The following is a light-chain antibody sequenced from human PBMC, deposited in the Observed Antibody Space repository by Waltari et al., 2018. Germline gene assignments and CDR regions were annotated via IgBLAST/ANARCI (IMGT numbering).Light chain of an antibody. CDR3: QQYYSTPPLT. Sequence: DIVMTQSPDSLAVSLGEWATINCKSSQSVLYSSNNKNYLAWYQQKPGQLPRLLIYWAFTRESGVPDRFSGSGSETDFTLTISSLQAEDVAVYYCQQYYSTPPLTFGGGTKVEIK. CDR2: WAF. J-gene: IGKJ4*01. V-gene: IGKV4-1*01. CDR1: QSVLYSSNNKNY.